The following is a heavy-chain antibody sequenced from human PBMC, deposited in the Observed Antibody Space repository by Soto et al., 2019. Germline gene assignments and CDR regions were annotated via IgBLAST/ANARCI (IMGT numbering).Heavy chain of an antibody. CDR1: GGSISSGDYY. D-gene: IGHD3-22*01. CDR2: IYYSGST. CDR3: ARNSDYYDSSGYAYYYGMDV. Sequence: QVQLQESGPGLVKPSQTLSLTCTVSGGSISSGDYYWSWIRQPPGKGLEWIGYIYYSGSTYYNPSLKGRVTISVDTSKNQFSLKLSSVTAADTAVYYCARNSDYYDSSGYAYYYGMDVWGQGTTVTVSS. J-gene: IGHJ6*02. V-gene: IGHV4-30-4*01.